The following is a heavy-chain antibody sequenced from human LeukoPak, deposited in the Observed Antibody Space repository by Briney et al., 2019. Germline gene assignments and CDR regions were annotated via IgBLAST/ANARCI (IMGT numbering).Heavy chain of an antibody. Sequence: SETLSLTCTVSGGSISSSGYYWSWIRQPPGKGLEWIGYIYHSGSTYYNPSLKSRVTISVDRSKNQFSLKLSSVTAADTAVYYCARSMRGYDFYYYYYMDVWGKGTTVTVSS. V-gene: IGHV4-30-2*01. J-gene: IGHJ6*03. CDR2: IYHSGST. CDR3: ARSMRGYDFYYYYYMDV. CDR1: GGSISSSGYY. D-gene: IGHD5-12*01.